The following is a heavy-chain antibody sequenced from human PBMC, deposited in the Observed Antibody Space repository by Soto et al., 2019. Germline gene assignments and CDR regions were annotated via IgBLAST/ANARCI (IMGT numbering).Heavy chain of an antibody. Sequence: QVQLVQSGAEVKKPGSSVKVSCKASGGTFSSYAISWVRQAPGQGLEWMGGIIPIFGTANYAQKFQGRVTITADESTRTAYMELSSLRSEDTAVYYFARALITMVRGVASNWFDPWGQGTLVTVSS. D-gene: IGHD3-10*01. CDR1: GGTFSSYA. J-gene: IGHJ5*02. V-gene: IGHV1-69*01. CDR3: ARALITMVRGVASNWFDP. CDR2: IIPIFGTA.